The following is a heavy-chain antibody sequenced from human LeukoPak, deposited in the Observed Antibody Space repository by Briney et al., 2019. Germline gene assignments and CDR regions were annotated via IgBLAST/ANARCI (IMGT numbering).Heavy chain of an antibody. CDR2: ISSSGSTI. CDR3: ARDLYDSSGYYYLPFDY. Sequence: GGSLRLSCAASGFTFSSYEMNWVRQAPGKGLEWVSYISSSGSTIYYADSVKGRFTISRDNAKNSLYLQMNSLRAEDTAVYYCARDLYDSSGYYYLPFDYWGQGTLVTVSS. CDR1: GFTFSSYE. J-gene: IGHJ4*02. V-gene: IGHV3-48*03. D-gene: IGHD3-22*01.